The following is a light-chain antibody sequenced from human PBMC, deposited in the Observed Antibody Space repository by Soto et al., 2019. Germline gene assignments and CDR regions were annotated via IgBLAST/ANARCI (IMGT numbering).Light chain of an antibody. Sequence: EMVLTQSPATLSSSPGERATLSCRASQIVTSNYLAWYQQKPGQAPRLLIFGASIRAAGLPDRFSGSGSGTDFTLTISRLEPEDFAVYYCQQYGSSPGTFGQGTKVDI. CDR2: GAS. CDR3: QQYGSSPGT. J-gene: IGKJ1*01. CDR1: QIVTSNY. V-gene: IGKV3-20*01.